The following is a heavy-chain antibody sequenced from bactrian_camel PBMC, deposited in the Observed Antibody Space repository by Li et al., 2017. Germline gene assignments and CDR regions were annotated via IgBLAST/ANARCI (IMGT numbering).Heavy chain of an antibody. CDR3: AARGPYCYTKLSVRDFTY. CDR2: SYSGDGSN. Sequence: HVQLVESGGGSVQAGGSLRLSCVVRGATYSSNCMGWFRQAAGKEREAVALSYSGDGSNYYADSVRGRFTISQDNAKNTVYLQMNSLKPEDTAMYYCAARGPYCYTKLSVRDFTYWGQGTQVTVS. CDR1: GATYSSNC. D-gene: IGHD2*01. J-gene: IGHJ6*01. V-gene: IGHV3-3*01.